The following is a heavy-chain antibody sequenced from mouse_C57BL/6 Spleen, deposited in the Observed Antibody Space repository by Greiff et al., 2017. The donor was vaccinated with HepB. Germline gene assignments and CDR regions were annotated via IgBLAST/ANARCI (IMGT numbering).Heavy chain of an antibody. V-gene: IGHV2-6-1*01. J-gene: IGHJ4*01. CDR1: GFSLTSYG. CDR3: ARHDYSNYRAMDY. CDR2: IWSDGST. D-gene: IGHD2-5*01. Sequence: VHLVESGPGLVAPSQSLSITCTVSGFSLTSYGVHWVRQPPGKGLEWLVVIWSDGSTTYNSALKSRLSISKDNSKSQVFLKMNSLQTDDTAMYYCARHDYSNYRAMDYWGQGTSVTVSS.